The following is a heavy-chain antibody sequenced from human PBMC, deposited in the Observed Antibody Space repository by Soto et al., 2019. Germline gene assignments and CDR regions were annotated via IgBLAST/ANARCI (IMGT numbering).Heavy chain of an antibody. D-gene: IGHD5-18*01. CDR1: GYTFTSYG. V-gene: IGHV1-18*01. CDR3: ARGRWQLWSYYYYGMDV. CDR2: ISAYNGNT. Sequence: GASVKVSCKASGYTFTSYGISWVRQAPGQGLEWMGWISAYNGNTNYAQKLQGRVTMTTDTSTSTAYMELRSLRSDDTAVYYCARGRWQLWSYYYYGMDVWGQGTTVTVSS. J-gene: IGHJ6*02.